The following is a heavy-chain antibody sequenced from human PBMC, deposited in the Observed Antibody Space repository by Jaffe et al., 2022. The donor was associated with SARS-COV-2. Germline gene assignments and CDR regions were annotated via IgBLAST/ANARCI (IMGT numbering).Heavy chain of an antibody. J-gene: IGHJ4*02. CDR1: GGSINRYY. D-gene: IGHD1-26*01. CDR2: IYYSGST. Sequence: QVQLQESGPGLVKPSETLSLTCTVSGGSINRYYWSWIRQPPGKGLEWIGYIYYSGSTSYNPSLESRATILLDRPKSQFSLRLDSVTAADTAVYYCAAGSSGSYQPYDYWGQGTLAAVSS. V-gene: IGHV4-59*03. CDR3: AAGSSGSYQPYDY.